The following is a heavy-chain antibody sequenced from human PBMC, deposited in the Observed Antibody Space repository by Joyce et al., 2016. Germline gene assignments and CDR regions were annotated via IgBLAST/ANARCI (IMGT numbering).Heavy chain of an antibody. V-gene: IGHV3-21*01. J-gene: IGHJ4*02. CDR3: ARSSYTNGIFDY. CDR1: GFTFSSYS. Sequence: EVQLVESGGGLVTPGGSLRLSCAASGFTFSSYSVSWFRQAPGKGLEWVSSLSSSSSYIKYTDSVKGRFTISRDNAKNSLYLQMNSLRVEDTAVYYCARSSYTNGIFDYWGQGTLVTVSS. D-gene: IGHD2-8*01. CDR2: LSSSSSYI.